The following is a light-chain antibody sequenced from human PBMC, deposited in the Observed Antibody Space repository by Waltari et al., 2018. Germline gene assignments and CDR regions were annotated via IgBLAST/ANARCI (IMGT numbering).Light chain of an antibody. CDR1: QTISDY. J-gene: IGKJ1*01. CDR3: QQSYSTWT. CDR2: AAS. Sequence: DIQMTQSPPSLSASVGDRVTITCRASQTISDYLNWYQQKPGEAPRLLIYAASSLHSGVPSRVSGSGSGTDFTLTISSLQPEDIATYYCQQSYSTWTFGQGTKVEIK. V-gene: IGKV1-39*01.